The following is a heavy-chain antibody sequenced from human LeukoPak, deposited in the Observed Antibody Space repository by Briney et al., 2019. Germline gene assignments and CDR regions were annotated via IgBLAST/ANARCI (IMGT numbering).Heavy chain of an antibody. J-gene: IGHJ4*02. D-gene: IGHD3-22*01. V-gene: IGHV3-23*01. CDR3: AKDPSYYYDSSGYYGYFDY. CDR2: ISGSGGST. Sequence: GGSLRLSCAASGFTFSSYAMNWVRQAPGKGLEWVSAISGSGGSTYYADSVKGRFTISRDNSKNTLYLQMNSLRAEDTAVYYCAKDPSYYYDSSGYYGYFDYWGQGTLVTVSS. CDR1: GFTFSSYA.